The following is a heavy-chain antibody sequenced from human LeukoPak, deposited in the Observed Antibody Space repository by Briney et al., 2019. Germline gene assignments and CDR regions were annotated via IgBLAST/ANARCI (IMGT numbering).Heavy chain of an antibody. CDR1: GYTFTSYY. D-gene: IGHD6-19*01. V-gene: IGHV1-46*01. CDR3: ARDLSPIAVAGRERDY. CDR2: INPSGGST. J-gene: IGHJ4*02. Sequence: ASVKVSCKASGYTFTSYYMHWVRQAPGQGLEWMGIINPSGGSTSYAQKFQGGITVTRDTSTSTVYMGLSSLRSEDTAVYYCARDLSPIAVAGRERDYWGQGTLVTVSS.